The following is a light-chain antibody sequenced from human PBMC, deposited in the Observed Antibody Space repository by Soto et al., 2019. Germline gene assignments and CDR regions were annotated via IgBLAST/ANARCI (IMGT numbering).Light chain of an antibody. Sequence: DIVMTQSPDSLAVSLGERATISCRPSQAIFRDSSGRHLLAWYQQQPGQPPKHLIYWASTRESGVPDRFSGSGSGTDFTLHISSLQAEDAAVYYCQQFYKLPLFTFGQGTKLQI. CDR2: WAS. CDR3: QQFYKLPLFT. J-gene: IGKJ2*01. CDR1: QAIFRDSSGRHL. V-gene: IGKV4-1*01.